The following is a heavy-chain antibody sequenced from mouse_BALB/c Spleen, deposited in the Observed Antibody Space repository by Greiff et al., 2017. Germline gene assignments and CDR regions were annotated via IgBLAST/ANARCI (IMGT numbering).Heavy chain of an antibody. D-gene: IGHD4-1*01. CDR3: ASVLGRQDY. V-gene: IGHV14-3*02. CDR2: IDPANGNT. Sequence: EVHLVESGAELVKPGASVKLSCTASGFNIKDTYMHWVKQRPEQGLEWIGRIDPANGNTKYDPKFQGKATITADTSSNTAYLQLSSLTSEDTAVYYCASVLGRQDYWGQGTTLTVSS. J-gene: IGHJ2*01. CDR1: GFNIKDTY.